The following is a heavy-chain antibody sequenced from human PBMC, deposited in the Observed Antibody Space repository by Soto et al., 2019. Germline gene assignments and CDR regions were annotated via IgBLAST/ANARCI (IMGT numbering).Heavy chain of an antibody. V-gene: IGHV1-18*01. CDR2: ISAYNGNT. CDR1: GYTFTSYG. D-gene: IGHD3-10*01. Sequence: ASVKVSCKASGYTFTSYGISWVRQAPGQGLEWMGWISAYNGNTNYAQKLQGRVTMTTDTSTSTAYMELRSLRSDDTAVYYCARVLGSGSYYNVLVPLDPWGQGTLVTVSS. CDR3: ARVLGSGSYYNVLVPLDP. J-gene: IGHJ5*02.